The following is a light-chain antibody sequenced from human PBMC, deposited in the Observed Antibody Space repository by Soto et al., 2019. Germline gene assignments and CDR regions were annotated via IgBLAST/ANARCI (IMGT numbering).Light chain of an antibody. CDR3: QQYNSYSRT. Sequence: DIQMTQSASTLSASVGDRVTITSRASQSISSWLALYQQRPGKAPNLLIYQASSLESGVPSRFSGSGSGTEFTLTISSLQPDDFATYYCQQYNSYSRTFGQGTKVEIK. CDR2: QAS. CDR1: QSISSW. V-gene: IGKV1-5*03. J-gene: IGKJ1*01.